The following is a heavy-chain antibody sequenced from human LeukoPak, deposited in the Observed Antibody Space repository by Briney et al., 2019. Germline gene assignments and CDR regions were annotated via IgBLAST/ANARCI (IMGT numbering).Heavy chain of an antibody. CDR1: GYTFTSYG. V-gene: IGHV1-69*13. D-gene: IGHD5-24*01. Sequence: GASVTVSCKASGYTFTSYGISWVRQAPGQRLEWMGGIIPIFGTANYAQKFQGRVTITADESTSTAYMELSSLRSEDTAVYYCARGHGLKSYFDYWGQGTLVTVSS. J-gene: IGHJ4*02. CDR3: ARGHGLKSYFDY. CDR2: IIPIFGTA.